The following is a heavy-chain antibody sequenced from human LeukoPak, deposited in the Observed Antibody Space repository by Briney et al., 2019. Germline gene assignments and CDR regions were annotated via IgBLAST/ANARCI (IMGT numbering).Heavy chain of an antibody. Sequence: GGSLRLSCAASGFTFSNYAMSWVRQGPGKGLEWVSAISGSGGSTYYADSVKGRCTISRDISKNTLYLQMNSLRAEDTAVYYCAKGEMGYDSSGYLYFDYWGQGTLVTVSS. CDR2: ISGSGGST. V-gene: IGHV3-23*01. D-gene: IGHD3-22*01. CDR3: AKGEMGYDSSGYLYFDY. CDR1: GFTFSNYA. J-gene: IGHJ4*02.